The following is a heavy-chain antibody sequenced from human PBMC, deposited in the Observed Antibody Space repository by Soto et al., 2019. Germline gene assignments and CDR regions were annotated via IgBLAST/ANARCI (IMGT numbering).Heavy chain of an antibody. Sequence: GGSLRLSCAASGFTLSDYYMSWIRQAPGKGLEWVSYISSSGSTIYYADSVKGRFTISRDNAKNSLYLQMNSLRAEDTAVYYCARLGQQLSKVYYYYGMDVWGQGTTVTVSS. J-gene: IGHJ6*02. D-gene: IGHD6-13*01. CDR2: ISSSGSTI. CDR3: ARLGQQLSKVYYYYGMDV. CDR1: GFTLSDYY. V-gene: IGHV3-11*01.